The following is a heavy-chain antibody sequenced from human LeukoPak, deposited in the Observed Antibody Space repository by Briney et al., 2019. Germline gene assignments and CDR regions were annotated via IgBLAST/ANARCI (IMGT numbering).Heavy chain of an antibody. Sequence: RGSLRLSCAASGFTFSSYNMNWVRQAPGKGLEWVSYISSDSSTIFYADSVKGRFTISRDNANNSLFLQMNSLRDEDTALYYCARDEDAFGGQGTLVTVSS. CDR1: GFTFSSYN. V-gene: IGHV3-48*02. J-gene: IGHJ4*02. CDR2: ISSDSSTI. CDR3: ARDEDAF.